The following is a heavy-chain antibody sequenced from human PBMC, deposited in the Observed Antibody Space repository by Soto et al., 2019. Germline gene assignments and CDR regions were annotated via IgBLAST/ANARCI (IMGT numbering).Heavy chain of an antibody. CDR1: GGSISSGDYY. J-gene: IGHJ5*02. D-gene: IGHD1-26*01. CDR3: ARAPGVGRNWFDP. V-gene: IGHV4-30-4*01. CDR2: IYYSGST. Sequence: SETLSLTCTVSGGSISSGDYYWSWIRQPPGKGLEWIGYIYYSGSTYYNPSLKSRVTISVDTSKNQFSLKLSSVTAADTAVYYCARAPGVGRNWFDPWGQGTLVTSPQ.